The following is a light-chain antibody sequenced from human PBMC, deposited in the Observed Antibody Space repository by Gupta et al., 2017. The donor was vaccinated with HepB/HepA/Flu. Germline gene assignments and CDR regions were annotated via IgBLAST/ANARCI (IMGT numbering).Light chain of an antibody. CDR3: AAWADGLSVYV. CDR1: RSTIGSNY. V-gene: IGLV1-47*01. Sequence: QSVLTQPPSASGTPGQSVTLSCSGSRSTIGSNYVYWFKQLPGTAPKLVAYTSNQRPSGVPGRISGSKSDTSASLAISGLRSEDEADYYCAAWADGLSVYVFGTGTTVTVL. J-gene: IGLJ1*01. CDR2: TSN.